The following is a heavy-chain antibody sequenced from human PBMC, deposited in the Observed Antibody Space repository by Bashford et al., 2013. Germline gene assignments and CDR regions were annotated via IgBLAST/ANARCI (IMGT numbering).Heavy chain of an antibody. J-gene: IGHJ5*02. CDR3: ATRNKYCGGGSCLDP. V-gene: IGHV4-39*01. Sequence: SETLSLTCTVSGGSISSSTHYWNWIRQPPGKGLEWIGSIYYSGSTYYNPSLKSRVTISVDTSKNQFSLNLSSVTAADTAVYYCATRNKYCGGGSCLDPWGQGTLVTVSS. CDR1: GGSISSSTHY. D-gene: IGHD2-15*01. CDR2: IYYSGST.